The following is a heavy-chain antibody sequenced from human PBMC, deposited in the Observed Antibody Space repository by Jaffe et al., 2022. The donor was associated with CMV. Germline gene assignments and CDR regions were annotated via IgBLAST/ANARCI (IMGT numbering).Heavy chain of an antibody. CDR3: AKDSPYYDFWSGYLNGMDV. Sequence: QVQLVESGGGVVQPGRSLRLSCAASGFTFSSYGMHWVRQAPGKGLEWVAVISYDGSNKYYADSVKGRFTISRDNSKNTLYLQMNSLRAEDTAVYYCAKDSPYYDFWSGYLNGMDVWGQGTTVTVSS. CDR1: GFTFSSYG. V-gene: IGHV3-30*18. D-gene: IGHD3-3*01. J-gene: IGHJ6*02. CDR2: ISYDGSNK.